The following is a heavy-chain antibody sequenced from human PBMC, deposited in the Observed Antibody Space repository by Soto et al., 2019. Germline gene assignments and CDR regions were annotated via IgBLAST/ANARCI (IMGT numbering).Heavy chain of an antibody. CDR2: IIPIFGTA. V-gene: IGHV1-69*13. Sequence: SVKVSCKASGGTFSSYAISWVRQAPGQGLEWMGGIIPIFGTANYAQKFQGRVTITADESTSTAYMELSSLRSEDTAVYYCARDGDSSSWYSGWFDPWGQGTLVTVSS. J-gene: IGHJ5*02. D-gene: IGHD6-13*01. CDR1: GGTFSSYA. CDR3: ARDGDSSSWYSGWFDP.